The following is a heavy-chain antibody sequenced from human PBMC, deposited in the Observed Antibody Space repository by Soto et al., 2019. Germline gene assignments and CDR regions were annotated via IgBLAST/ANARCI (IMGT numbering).Heavy chain of an antibody. Sequence: PWGSLRLSCAGSGFTFDNFWMHFGRQSPVKWLVWVARINTDGSVTSHADSVKGRFTISRGNAKSTLYLQMNSLRAEDSARYYCARQTGLGATNYWGRGTLVTVSS. CDR3: ARQTGLGATNY. CDR1: GFTFDNFW. D-gene: IGHD1-26*01. J-gene: IGHJ4*02. CDR2: INTDGSVT. V-gene: IGHV3-74*01.